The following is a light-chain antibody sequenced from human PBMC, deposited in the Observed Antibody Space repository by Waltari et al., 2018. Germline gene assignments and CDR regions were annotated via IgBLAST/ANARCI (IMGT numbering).Light chain of an antibody. J-gene: IGKJ1*01. CDR2: KVS. V-gene: IGKV2-30*02. CDR3: MQGTHFPRT. CDR1: QSLLHSNGNTY. Sequence: DVVMTQSPLSLPITPGQSASMTCRSSQSLLHSNGNTYLSWFLQKPGQPPRRLIYKVSNRDSGVPDRFSGSGAGTDFTLKISRVEAEDVGVYYRMQGTHFPRTFGQGTKVEIK.